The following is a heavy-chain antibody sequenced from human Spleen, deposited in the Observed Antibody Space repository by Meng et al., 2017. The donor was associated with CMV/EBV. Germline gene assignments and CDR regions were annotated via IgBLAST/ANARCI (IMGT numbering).Heavy chain of an antibody. J-gene: IGHJ6*02. D-gene: IGHD5-18*01. CDR3: ASGVDTAMVFRSGGMDV. Sequence: FSSYDMSWVRQGPGKGLEWIGEINRRGSANHNLSLKSRVTLSVDTSKNQFSLKLSSVTAADTAVYYCASGVDTAMVFRSGGMDVWGQGTTVTVSS. CDR1: FSSYD. CDR2: INRRGSA. V-gene: IGHV4-34*01.